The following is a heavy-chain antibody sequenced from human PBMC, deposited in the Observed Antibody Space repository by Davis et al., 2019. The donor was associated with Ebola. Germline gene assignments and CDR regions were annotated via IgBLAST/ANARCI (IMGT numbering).Heavy chain of an antibody. V-gene: IGHV4-59*01. CDR3: AGSPAGPGVVPAAILPGYYYYYMDV. CDR2: IYYSGST. J-gene: IGHJ6*03. CDR1: GGSISSYY. Sequence: PSETLSLTCTVSGGSISSYYWSWIRQPPGKGLEWIGYIYYSGSTNYNPSLKSRVTISVDTSKNQFSLKLSSVTAADTAVYYCAGSPAGPGVVPAAILPGYYYYYMDVWGKGTTVTVSS. D-gene: IGHD2-2*02.